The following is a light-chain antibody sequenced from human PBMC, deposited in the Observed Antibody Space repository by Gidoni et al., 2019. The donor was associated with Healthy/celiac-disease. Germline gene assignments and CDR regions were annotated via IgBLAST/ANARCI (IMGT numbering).Light chain of an antibody. Sequence: DIQMTQSPSTLSASVGDRVTITCRASQSISSWLAWYQQKPGKAHKLLSYKASSLESGVPSRFSGSGSGTEFTLTISILQPDDFATYYCQQYNSYPWTFGQGTKVEIK. CDR3: QQYNSYPWT. V-gene: IGKV1-5*03. CDR1: QSISSW. J-gene: IGKJ1*01. CDR2: KAS.